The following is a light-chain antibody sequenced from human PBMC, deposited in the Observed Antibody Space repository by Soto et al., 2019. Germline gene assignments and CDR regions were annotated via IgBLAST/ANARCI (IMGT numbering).Light chain of an antibody. CDR3: QQYGSSGT. CDR2: GAS. J-gene: IGKJ1*01. CDR1: QSVSSK. V-gene: IGKV3-20*01. Sequence: VMTQSPGTLSVSPGERATLSCRASQSVSSKLAWYQQKPGQAPRLLIYGASTRATGIPDRFSGSGSGTDFTLTISRLEPEDFAVYYCQQYGSSGTFGQGTKVDI.